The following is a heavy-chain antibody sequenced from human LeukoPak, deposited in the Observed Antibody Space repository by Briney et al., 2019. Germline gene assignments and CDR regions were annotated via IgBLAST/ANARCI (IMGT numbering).Heavy chain of an antibody. D-gene: IGHD6-6*01. CDR1: GFTFDDYT. V-gene: IGHV3-43*01. CDR2: ISWDGGST. J-gene: IGHJ4*02. CDR3: AKDMGYSSSCFDY. Sequence: GGSLRLSCAASGFTFDDYTMHWVRQAPGKSLEWVSLISWDGGSTYYADSVKGRFTISRDNSKNSLYLQMNSLRTEDTALYYCAKDMGYSSSCFDYWGQGTLVTVSS.